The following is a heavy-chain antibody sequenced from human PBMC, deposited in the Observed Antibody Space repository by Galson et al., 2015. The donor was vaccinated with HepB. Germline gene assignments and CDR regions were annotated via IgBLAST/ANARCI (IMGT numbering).Heavy chain of an antibody. D-gene: IGHD3-10*01. CDR1: GFTFSSYG. CDR3: AKETYGSGSYLIRSNYYYYGMDV. CDR2: ISYDGSNK. Sequence: SLRLSCAASGFTFSSYGMHWVRQAPGKGLEWVAVISYDGSNKYYADSVKGRFTISRDNSKNTLYLQMNSLRAEDTAVYYYAKETYGSGSYLIRSNYYYYGMDVWGQGTTVTVSS. V-gene: IGHV3-30*18. J-gene: IGHJ6*02.